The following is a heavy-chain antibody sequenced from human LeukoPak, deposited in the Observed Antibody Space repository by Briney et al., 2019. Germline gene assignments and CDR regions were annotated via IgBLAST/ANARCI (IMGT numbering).Heavy chain of an antibody. J-gene: IGHJ4*02. Sequence: GGSLRLSCAASGFTFSTCAMTWVRQAPGKGLEWVSAISGSGDKTYYADPVKGRFTISRDNSKSTLFLQMNSLRAEDTAVYYCARRDYSNPRVDYWGQGTLVTVSS. CDR1: GFTFSTCA. V-gene: IGHV3-23*01. D-gene: IGHD4-11*01. CDR2: ISGSGDKT. CDR3: ARRDYSNPRVDY.